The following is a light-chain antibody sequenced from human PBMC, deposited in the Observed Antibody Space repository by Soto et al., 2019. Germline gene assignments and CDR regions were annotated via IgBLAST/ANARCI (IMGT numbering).Light chain of an antibody. Sequence: DMQMTQSPSSLSASVGDRVTSTGRASQSISSYLNWYQQKPGKAPKLLIYAASGLQSGVPSRFSGSGSGTDFTLTISSLQPEDFATYYCQQSYSTPLTFGGGTKVDIK. CDR1: QSISSY. V-gene: IGKV1-39*01. CDR2: AAS. J-gene: IGKJ4*01. CDR3: QQSYSTPLT.